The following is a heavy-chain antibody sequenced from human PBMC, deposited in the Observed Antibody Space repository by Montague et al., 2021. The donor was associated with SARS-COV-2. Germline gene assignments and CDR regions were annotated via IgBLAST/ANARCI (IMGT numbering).Heavy chain of an antibody. D-gene: IGHD2-2*01. CDR1: GGSISSGSYY. J-gene: IGHJ6*03. CDR3: ARSSGGYCSSTSCYAYYYYYMDV. CDR2: IYTSGST. Sequence: TLSLTCTVSGGSISSGSYYWSWIRQPAGKGLEWIGRIYTSGSTNYSPSLKSQVTISVDTSKNQFSLKLSSVTAADTAVYYCARSSGGYCSSTSCYAYYYYYMDVWGKGTTVTVSS. V-gene: IGHV4-61*02.